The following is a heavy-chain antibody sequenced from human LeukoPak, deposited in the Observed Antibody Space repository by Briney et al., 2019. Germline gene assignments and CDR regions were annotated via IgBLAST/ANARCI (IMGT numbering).Heavy chain of an antibody. CDR3: ERESSPHYYDFGGGYYEGMAV. Sequence: SQTLSLTCAISGDSVSSNSAAWNWIRQSPSRGLEWLGRTYYRSKWYNDYAVAVKSRITINPDTSKNQFALQLNSVTPEDTAVYYCERESSPHYYDFGGGYYEGMAVGAKGTRFTVP. D-gene: IGHD3-3*01. V-gene: IGHV6-1*01. J-gene: IGHJ6*04. CDR1: GDSVSSNSAA. CDR2: TYYRSKWYN.